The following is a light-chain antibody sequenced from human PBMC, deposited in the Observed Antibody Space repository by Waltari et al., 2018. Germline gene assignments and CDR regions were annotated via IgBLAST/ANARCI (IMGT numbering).Light chain of an antibody. CDR3: QAYDSSLRVV. V-gene: IGLV1-40*01. CDR1: RTNIGAGYD. Sequence: QSGLAQPPSVSGAPGQTVTISCTGTRTNIGAGYDVHWYQLLSGRTPKVLIHVNTYLTSGVPDRFSGSKSDTSASLAITGLQAEDEADYYCQAYDSSLRVVFGGGTKLTVL. J-gene: IGLJ2*01. CDR2: VNT.